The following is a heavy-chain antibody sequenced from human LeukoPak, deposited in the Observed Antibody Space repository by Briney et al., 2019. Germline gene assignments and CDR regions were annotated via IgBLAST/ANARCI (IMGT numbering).Heavy chain of an antibody. J-gene: IGHJ3*02. CDR2: IFPSGNT. Sequence: PSETLSLTCTVSGGSISSNNYYWSWIRQPAGRGLEWIGRIFPSGNTDYNPPLKSRVIMSVDTSRNQFSLRLTSVTAADTAVYFCARDTLMPTPNCAGNCFSDAFDIWGQGTLVTVST. CDR3: ARDTLMPTPNCAGNCFSDAFDI. D-gene: IGHD2-15*01. CDR1: GGSISSNNYY. V-gene: IGHV4-61*02.